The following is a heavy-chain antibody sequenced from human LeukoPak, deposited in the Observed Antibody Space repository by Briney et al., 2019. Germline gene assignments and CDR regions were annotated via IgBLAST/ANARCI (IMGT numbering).Heavy chain of an antibody. D-gene: IGHD6-13*01. V-gene: IGHV1-18*01. CDR2: ISAYNGNT. J-gene: IGHJ4*02. CDR1: GGTFSSYA. CDR3: ARDGYSSTWNFDF. Sequence: ASVKVSCKASGGTFSSYAISWVRQAPGQGLEWMGWISAYNGNTNYAQNLQGRITMTTDTSTSTAYMELRNLRSDDTAVYYCARDGYSSTWNFDFWGQGTLVTVSS.